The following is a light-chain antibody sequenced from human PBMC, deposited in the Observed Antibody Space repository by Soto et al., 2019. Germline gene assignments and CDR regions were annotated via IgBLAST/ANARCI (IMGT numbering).Light chain of an antibody. Sequence: DIQVTQSPPSMAASVGDRVTITGRASQDIGNWMTWYQQKPGKAPKLLIYSASTLVRGVPSRFSGSGSGTEFTLTISGLQPEDSLTYYCQQAKSFPIPFGQGTRLEI. CDR1: QDIGNW. CDR2: SAS. V-gene: IGKV1-12*01. CDR3: QQAKSFPIP. J-gene: IGKJ5*01.